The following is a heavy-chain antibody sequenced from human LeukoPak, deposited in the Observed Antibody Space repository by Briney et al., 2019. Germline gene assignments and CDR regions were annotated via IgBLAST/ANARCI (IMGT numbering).Heavy chain of an antibody. CDR2: ISAYNGNT. CDR3: ARGSVTMVRGVIIGPDY. J-gene: IGHJ4*02. CDR1: GYTFTSYG. D-gene: IGHD3-10*01. V-gene: IGHV1-18*01. Sequence: ASVKVSCKASGYTFTSYGISWVRQAPGQGLEWMGWISAYNGNTNYAQKLQGRVTMTTDTSTSTAYMELRSLRSEDTAVYYCARGSVTMVRGVIIGPDYWGQGTLVTVSS.